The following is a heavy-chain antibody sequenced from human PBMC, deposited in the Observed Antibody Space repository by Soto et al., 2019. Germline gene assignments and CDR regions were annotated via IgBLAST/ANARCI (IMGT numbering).Heavy chain of an antibody. J-gene: IGHJ4*02. V-gene: IGHV1-18*01. CDR2: ISAYSGKT. D-gene: IGHD3-16*01. Sequence: QVQLVQSGGEVKKPGASVKVSCKTSGYTFTTYGISWVRQAPGHGLEWVGWISAYSGKTHYAQKFQGKVTMTTDTSTNTAYLELRRLRSADTAVYYCARDPYLGDHQYWGQGTLVTVSS. CDR1: GYTFTTYG. CDR3: ARDPYLGDHQY.